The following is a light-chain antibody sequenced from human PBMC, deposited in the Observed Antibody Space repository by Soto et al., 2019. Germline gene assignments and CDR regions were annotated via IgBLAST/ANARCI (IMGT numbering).Light chain of an antibody. CDR2: DVS. Sequence: QSVLTQPASVSGSPGQSITISCTGTSSDIGVYNFVSWYQQHPGQAPKLMIFDVSTRPSGVSHRFAGSKSGNTASLTISGLPAEDAADDYCIPYSTNNTPLIGAGTKLTVL. CDR1: SSDIGVYNF. CDR3: IPYSTNNTPL. J-gene: IGLJ2*01. V-gene: IGLV2-14*01.